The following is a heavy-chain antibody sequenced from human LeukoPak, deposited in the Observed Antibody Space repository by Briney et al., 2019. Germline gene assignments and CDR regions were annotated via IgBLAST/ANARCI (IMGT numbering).Heavy chain of an antibody. CDR1: GGSISSYY. V-gene: IGHV4-59*08. CDR3: ARLTGYYDSSGYYAFFDY. D-gene: IGHD3-22*01. CDR2: IYYSGST. J-gene: IGHJ4*02. Sequence: SETLSLTCTVSGGSISSYYWSWIRQPPGKGLEWIGYIYYSGSTNYNPSLKSRVTISVDTSKNQFSLKLSSVTAADTAVYYCARLTGYYDSSGYYAFFDYWGQGTLVTVSS.